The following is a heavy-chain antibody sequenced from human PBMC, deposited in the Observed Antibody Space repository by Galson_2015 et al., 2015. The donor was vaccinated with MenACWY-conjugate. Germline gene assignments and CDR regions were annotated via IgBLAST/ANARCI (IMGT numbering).Heavy chain of an antibody. Sequence: SLRLSCAASGFTFSNFGMHWVRQAPGKGLEWVTIIWDDGNKAYYADSVKGRFTISRDNSKSTLYLQMNSLRAEDTAVYYCARGRGCSGGTCFFDYWGQGTLVTVSP. D-gene: IGHD2-15*01. CDR2: IWDDGNKA. J-gene: IGHJ4*02. CDR1: GFTFSNFG. V-gene: IGHV3-33*01. CDR3: ARGRGCSGGTCFFDY.